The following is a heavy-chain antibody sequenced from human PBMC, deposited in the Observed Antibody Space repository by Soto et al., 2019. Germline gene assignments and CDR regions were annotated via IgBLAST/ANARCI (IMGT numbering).Heavy chain of an antibody. V-gene: IGHV3-30*18. CDR2: ISYDGSNK. D-gene: IGHD2-2*02. CDR1: GFTFSNYG. Sequence: QVQLVESGGGVVQPGGSLRLSCAVSGFTFSNYGMHWVRQAPGKGLEWVAVISYDGSNKYYADSVEGRFTISRDNSKKTLFMQMNSLTVEDTAVYFCAKVGGLCGSTNCFTQGRSYFDYWSQGALVTVSS. J-gene: IGHJ4*02. CDR3: AKVGGLCGSTNCFTQGRSYFDY.